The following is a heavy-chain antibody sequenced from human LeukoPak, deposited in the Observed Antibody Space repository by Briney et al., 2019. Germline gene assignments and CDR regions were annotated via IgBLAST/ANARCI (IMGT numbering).Heavy chain of an antibody. D-gene: IGHD6-13*01. J-gene: IGHJ6*02. V-gene: IGHV4-59*01. CDR1: GGSIITYS. Sequence: SETLSLTCTVSGGSIITYSWSWIRQPPGKGLEWIGYIYYSGSTSYNPSLRSRVTISADTSISTAYMEVSRLRSDDTAVYYCARVRIGQQLDKYYYYAMDVWGQGTTVTVSS. CDR3: ARVRIGQQLDKYYYYAMDV. CDR2: IYYSGST.